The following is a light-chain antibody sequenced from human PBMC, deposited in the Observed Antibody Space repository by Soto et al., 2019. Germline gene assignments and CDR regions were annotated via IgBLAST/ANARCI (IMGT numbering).Light chain of an antibody. CDR3: SSYTSSSPHVV. J-gene: IGLJ2*01. CDR1: SSDVGGYNY. CDR2: EVS. Sequence: QSALTQPASVSGSPGQSITISCTGTSSDVGGYNYVSWYQQHPGKAPKLMIYEVSNRPSGVSNRFSGSKSGNTASLTISGVQAEDEADFYCSSYTSSSPHVVFGGGTKLTVL. V-gene: IGLV2-14*01.